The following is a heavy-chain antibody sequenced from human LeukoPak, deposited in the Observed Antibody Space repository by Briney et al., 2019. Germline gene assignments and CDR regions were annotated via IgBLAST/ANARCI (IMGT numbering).Heavy chain of an antibody. D-gene: IGHD3-10*01. J-gene: IGHJ4*02. CDR2: IYYSGST. CDR1: GGSISSYY. V-gene: IGHV4-59*12. CDR3: ARGELYYYGSGSYYNGDYFDY. Sequence: SETLSLTCTVSGGSISSYYWSWIRQPPGKGLEWIGYIYYSGSTYYSPSLKSRVTISVDTSKNQFSLRLSSVTAADTAMYYCARGELYYYGSGSYYNGDYFDYWGQGALVTVSS.